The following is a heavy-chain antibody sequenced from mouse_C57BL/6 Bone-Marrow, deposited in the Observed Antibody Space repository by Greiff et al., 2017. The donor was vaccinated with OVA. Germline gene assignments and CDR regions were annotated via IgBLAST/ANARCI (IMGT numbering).Heavy chain of an antibody. Sequence: EVQLQQSGPGLVKPSQSLSLTCSVTGYSITSGYYWNWIRQFPGNKLEWMGYISYAGSNNYNPSLKNRISITRDTSKNQFFLKLNSVTTEDTATYYCASSRYYYAMDYWGQGTSVTVSS. J-gene: IGHJ4*01. CDR1: GYSITSGYY. V-gene: IGHV3-6*01. D-gene: IGHD6-1*01. CDR2: ISYAGSN. CDR3: ASSRYYYAMDY.